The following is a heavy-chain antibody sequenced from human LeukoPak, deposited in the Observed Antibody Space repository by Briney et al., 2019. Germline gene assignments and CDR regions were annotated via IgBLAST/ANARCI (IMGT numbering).Heavy chain of an antibody. J-gene: IGHJ6*03. D-gene: IGHD3-22*01. CDR1: GGSISSYY. CDR3: AREIPADSSGYYEDYYYYYMDV. CDR2: IYTSGST. V-gene: IGHV4-4*07. Sequence: SETLSLTCTVSGGSISSYYWSWIRQPAGKGLEWIGRIYTSGSTNYNPSLKSRVTMSVDTSKNQFSLKLSSVTAADTAVYYCAREIPADSSGYYEDYYYYYMDVWGKGTTVTISS.